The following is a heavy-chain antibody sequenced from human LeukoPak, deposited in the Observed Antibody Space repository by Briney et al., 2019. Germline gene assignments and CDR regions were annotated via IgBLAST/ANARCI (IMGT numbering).Heavy chain of an antibody. CDR2: IYYSGGT. CDR3: AKGGSGYEYFFNY. CDR1: GGSISSYY. D-gene: IGHD5-12*01. J-gene: IGHJ4*02. Sequence: SETLSLTCTVSGGSISSYYWSWIRQPPGKGLEWIGYIYYSGGTNYNPSLKSRVTISVDTSKNQFSLKLSSVTAADTAVYYCAKGGSGYEYFFNYWGQGTLVTVSS. V-gene: IGHV4-59*01.